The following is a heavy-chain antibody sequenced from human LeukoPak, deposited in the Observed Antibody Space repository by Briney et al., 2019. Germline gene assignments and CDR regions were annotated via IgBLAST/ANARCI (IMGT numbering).Heavy chain of an antibody. CDR1: VGSISSSSYY. CDR2: IYYSGST. CDR3: FLVAPPFDY. V-gene: IGHV4-39*01. D-gene: IGHD5-12*01. Sequence: SGTLSLTCTVSVGSISSSSYYSGWIRQPPGKGLECIGSIYYSGSTYYNPSLKSRVTISVGTSKNQVFLELSSVTAAGTAVYYCFLVAPPFDYWGQGTLVTVSS. J-gene: IGHJ4*02.